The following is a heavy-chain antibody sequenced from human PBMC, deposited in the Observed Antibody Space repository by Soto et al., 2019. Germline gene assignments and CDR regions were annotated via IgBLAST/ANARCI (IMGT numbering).Heavy chain of an antibody. CDR2: IYSGGTT. CDR1: GFTVSTNY. CDR3: ARGCSGDCNFDY. D-gene: IGHD2-21*02. Sequence: GGSLRLSCAASGFTVSTNYMSWVRQAPGKGLEWVSIIYSGGTTYYADSVKGRFTISGDNAKNTLYLQMDSLRAEDTAVYYCARGCSGDCNFDYWGQGTLVTVPQ. V-gene: IGHV3-53*01. J-gene: IGHJ4*02.